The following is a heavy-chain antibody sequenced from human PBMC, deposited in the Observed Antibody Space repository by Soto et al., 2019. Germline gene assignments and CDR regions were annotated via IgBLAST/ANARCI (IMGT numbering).Heavy chain of an antibody. CDR1: GDSISSGGYS. D-gene: IGHD2-15*01. Sequence: SETLSLTCAVSGDSISSGGYSWTWIRQPPGKGLEWIGHIYQSGSTLYNPSLESRVTISVDKSKNQFSLELSSVTAADTAVYYCARDTRDVYSFEYCGQGILVTVSS. CDR2: IYQSGST. J-gene: IGHJ4*02. CDR3: ARDTRDVYSFEY. V-gene: IGHV4-30-2*01.